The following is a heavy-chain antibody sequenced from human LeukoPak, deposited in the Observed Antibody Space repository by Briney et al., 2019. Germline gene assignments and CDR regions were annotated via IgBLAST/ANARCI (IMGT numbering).Heavy chain of an antibody. Sequence: SETLSLTCTVSGGSISSGDYYWSWIRQPPGKGLEWIGYIYYSGSTYYNPSLKSRVTISVDTSKNQFSLKLSSVTAAGTAVYYCARAQGWELLRNRAFDIWGQGTMVTVSS. J-gene: IGHJ3*02. CDR3: ARAQGWELLRNRAFDI. D-gene: IGHD1-26*01. CDR2: IYYSGST. CDR1: GGSISSGDYY. V-gene: IGHV4-30-4*08.